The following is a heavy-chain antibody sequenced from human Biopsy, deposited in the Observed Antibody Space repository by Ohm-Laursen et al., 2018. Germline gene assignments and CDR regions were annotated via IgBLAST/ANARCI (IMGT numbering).Heavy chain of an antibody. V-gene: IGHV1-69*13. Sequence: SVTASCKAYGGTFINYAISWVRQPPGQGLEWMGGIIPMFGTANYAQMFQGRVTISADESTSTSYMELSSLTTEDTAIYYCARGPHSGSHSCFDYWGRGTLVTVSS. CDR3: ARGPHSGSHSCFDY. J-gene: IGHJ4*02. CDR1: GGTFINYA. D-gene: IGHD1-26*01. CDR2: IIPMFGTA.